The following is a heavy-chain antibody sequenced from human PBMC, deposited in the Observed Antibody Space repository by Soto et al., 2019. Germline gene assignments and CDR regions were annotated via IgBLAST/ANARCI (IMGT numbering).Heavy chain of an antibody. J-gene: IGHJ4*02. Sequence: QLQLQESGSGLVKPSQTLSLTCAVSGGSISSGGYSWGWIRQPPVKGLEWIGYIYHSGSTYYNPSLKSRVNSSVDRTKNKLTLKLSSVTAADTAVYYCARGGLPYGGLKYWGEGTRVTVSS. CDR2: IYHSGST. CDR1: GGSISSGGYS. CDR3: ARGGLPYGGLKY. V-gene: IGHV4-30-2*01. D-gene: IGHD4-17*01.